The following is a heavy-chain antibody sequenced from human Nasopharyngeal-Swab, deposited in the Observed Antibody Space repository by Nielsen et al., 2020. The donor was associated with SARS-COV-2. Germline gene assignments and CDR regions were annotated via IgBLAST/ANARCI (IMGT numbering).Heavy chain of an antibody. J-gene: IGHJ4*02. D-gene: IGHD2-15*01. CDR2: VRSKGNNYAT. V-gene: IGHV3-73*01. CDR3: TRCGGGCYSGRDY. Sequence: GESLKISCAASGFTFSDSAIHWVRQASVKGLDWVGRVRSKGNNYATAYSASVKGRFIIFRDDPTNTAYLQMNSLKTEDTAMYYCTRCGGGCYSGRDYWGQGTLVTVSS. CDR1: GFTFSDSA.